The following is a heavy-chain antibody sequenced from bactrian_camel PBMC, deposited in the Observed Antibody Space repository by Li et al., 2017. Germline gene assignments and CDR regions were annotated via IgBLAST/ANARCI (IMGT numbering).Heavy chain of an antibody. CDR2: TVNGGGTS. J-gene: IGHJ4*01. D-gene: IGHD1*01. CDR3: AWDLRRVCTYRGAYDY. Sequence: VQLVESGGGLVQPGGSLRLSCAASGFTFSSYAMSWVRQAPGKGLEWVSITVNGGGTSLYADSVKGRFTSSRDNAKNTVYLQMDSLKPEDTAVYYCAWDLRRVCTYRGAYDYWGQGTQVTV. V-gene: IGHV3S35*01. CDR1: GFTFSSYA.